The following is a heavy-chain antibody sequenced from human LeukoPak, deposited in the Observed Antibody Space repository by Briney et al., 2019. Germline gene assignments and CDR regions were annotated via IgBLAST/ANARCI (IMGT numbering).Heavy chain of an antibody. D-gene: IGHD3-3*01. CDR1: GFTFSSYS. Sequence: GGSLRLSCAASGFTFSSYSMNWVRQAPGKGLEWVSSISSSSSYIYYADSVKGRFTISRDNAKNSLYLQMNSLRAEDTAVYYCARAHYDFWSGYSPMDVWGKGTTVTVSS. CDR2: ISSSSSYI. V-gene: IGHV3-21*01. J-gene: IGHJ6*03. CDR3: ARAHYDFWSGYSPMDV.